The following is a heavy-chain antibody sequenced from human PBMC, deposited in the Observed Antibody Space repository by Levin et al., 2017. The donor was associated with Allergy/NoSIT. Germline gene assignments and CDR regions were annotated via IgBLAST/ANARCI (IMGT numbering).Heavy chain of an antibody. V-gene: IGHV3-7*04. CDR3: ARNWRSAFDI. CDR2: VKQDGTEK. Sequence: LSLTCAASGFTFSSYWMSWVRQAPGKGLEWVANVKQDGTEKYYVDSVKGRFTISKDNAENSVYLHMTSLRVEDTAVYFCARNWRSAFDIWGQGTMVTVSS. CDR1: GFTFSSYW. J-gene: IGHJ3*02.